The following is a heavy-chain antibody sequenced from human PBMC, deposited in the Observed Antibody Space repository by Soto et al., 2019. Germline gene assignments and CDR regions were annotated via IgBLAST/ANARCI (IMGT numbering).Heavy chain of an antibody. Sequence: ASVKVSCKASGFTFTSSAIRWVRQARGQGLEWMGWIVAVFGTANYAQKFQGRVTITTDESTSTAYMELSSLRSEDTAVYYCASYSNCSPLYYYGMDVWGQGTTVTVSS. CDR3: ASYSNCSPLYYYGMDV. CDR2: IVAVFGTA. CDR1: GFTFTSSA. D-gene: IGHD5-12*01. J-gene: IGHJ6*02. V-gene: IGHV1-69*05.